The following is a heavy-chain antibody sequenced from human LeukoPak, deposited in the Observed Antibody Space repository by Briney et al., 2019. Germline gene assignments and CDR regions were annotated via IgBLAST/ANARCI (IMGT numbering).Heavy chain of an antibody. CDR1: GFTFSEYP. CDR3: ARDGFTGPRTAYLDH. J-gene: IGHJ4*01. Sequence: QPGGSLRLSCAASGFTFSEYPMHWVRHTPGMGLVWVSRLAADGSGTNYADSVRGRFTISRDNAKNTVYLQMSSLRAEDTALYYCARDGFTGPRTAYLDHWGQGTLVTVSS. CDR2: LAADGSGT. V-gene: IGHV3-74*01. D-gene: IGHD2-8*02.